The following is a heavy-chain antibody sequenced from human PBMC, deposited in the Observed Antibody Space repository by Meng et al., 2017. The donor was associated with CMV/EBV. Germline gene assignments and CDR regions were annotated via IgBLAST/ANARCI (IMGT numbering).Heavy chain of an antibody. Sequence: ASVKVSCKASGYTFTSYGISWVRQAPGQGLEWMGWISAYNGNTNYAQKLQGRVTMTTDTSTSTAYMELRSLRSDDTAVYYCARDRRGSYSYYYGMDVWGQGTTVTVSS. CDR2: ISAYNGNT. J-gene: IGHJ6*02. V-gene: IGHV1-18*01. CDR1: GYTFTSYG. D-gene: IGHD1-26*01. CDR3: ARDRRGSYSYYYGMDV.